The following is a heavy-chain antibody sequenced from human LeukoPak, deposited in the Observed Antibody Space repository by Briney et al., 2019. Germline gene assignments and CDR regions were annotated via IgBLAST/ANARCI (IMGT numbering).Heavy chain of an antibody. CDR2: INPNSGGT. D-gene: IGHD1-26*01. Sequence: GASVKVSCKASGYTFTGYYMHWVRQAPGQGLEWMGRINPNSGGTNYAQKFQGRVTMTRDTSISTAYMELSRLRSDDTAVYYCASLETGAINLVGVTFWGQGTLVTVSS. CDR3: ASLETGAINLVGVTF. J-gene: IGHJ4*02. CDR1: GYTFTGYY. V-gene: IGHV1-2*06.